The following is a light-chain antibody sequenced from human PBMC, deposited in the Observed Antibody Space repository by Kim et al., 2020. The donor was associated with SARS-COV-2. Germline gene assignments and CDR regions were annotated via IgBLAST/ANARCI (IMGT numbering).Light chain of an antibody. Sequence: PGKTPTLTCGRRNIGSRNVHWYQQQPGQAPIMVVYDDNNRPSGIPERFSGSTSGNTSTLPISKIKAGDEADYYCQVWDSSNNHTAVFGVRTQLTVL. CDR2: DDN. CDR1: NIGSRN. J-gene: IGLJ2*01. CDR3: QVWDSSNNHTAV. V-gene: IGLV3-21*03.